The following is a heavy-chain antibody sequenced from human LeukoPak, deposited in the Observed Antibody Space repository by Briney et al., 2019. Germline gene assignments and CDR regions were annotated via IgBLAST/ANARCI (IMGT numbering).Heavy chain of an antibody. J-gene: IGHJ5*02. CDR2: IYHSGST. V-gene: IGHV4-30-2*01. Sequence: PSETLSLTCAVSGGSISSGGYSWSWIRQPPGKGLEWIGYIYHSGSTYYNPSLKSRVTISVDRSKNQFSLKLSSVTAADTAVYYCARRFPVACNWFDPWGQGTLVTVSS. CDR3: ARRFPVACNWFDP. D-gene: IGHD6-19*01. CDR1: GGSISSGGYS.